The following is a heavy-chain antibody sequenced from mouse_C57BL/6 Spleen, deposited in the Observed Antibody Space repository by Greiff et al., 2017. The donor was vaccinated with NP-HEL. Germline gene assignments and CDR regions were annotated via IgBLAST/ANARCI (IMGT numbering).Heavy chain of an antibody. D-gene: IGHD2-3*01. CDR2: IDPSDSYT. CDR1: GYTFTSYW. CDR3: ARREYDGPFAY. V-gene: IGHV1-69*01. J-gene: IGHJ3*01. Sequence: QVQLQQPGAELVMPGASVKLSCKASGYTFTSYWMHWVKQRPGQGLEWIGEIDPSDSYTNYNQKFKGKSTLTVDKSSSTAYMQLSSLTSEDSAVYYCARREYDGPFAYWGQGTLVTVAA.